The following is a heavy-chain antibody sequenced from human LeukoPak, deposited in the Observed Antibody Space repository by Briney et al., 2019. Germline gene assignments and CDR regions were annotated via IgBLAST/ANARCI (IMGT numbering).Heavy chain of an antibody. J-gene: IGHJ4*02. V-gene: IGHV5-51*01. CDR1: GYNFTNYW. D-gene: IGHD3-22*01. CDR2: IYPGDSDT. CDR3: ASIVTLDSSGYYYFDY. Sequence: GESLKISCKGSGYNFTNYWIGWVRQMPGKGLEWMGVIYPGDSDTRYSPSFQGQVTISADKSISTAYLQWSSLKASDTAMYYCASIVTLDSSGYYYFDYWGQGTLVTVSS.